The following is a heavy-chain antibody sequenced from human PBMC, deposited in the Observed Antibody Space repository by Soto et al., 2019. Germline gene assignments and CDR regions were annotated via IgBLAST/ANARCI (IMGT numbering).Heavy chain of an antibody. CDR1: RASISSNW. CDR2: IYHSGGA. J-gene: IGHJ4*02. V-gene: IGHV4-4*02. Sequence: QVQLQESGPGLVEPSGTLSLTCAVSRASISSNWWSWVRQPPGMALEWIGEIYHSGGARYNPALESRVTMSVDKAKNQLSLNLSCVTAADTAVYYCATYYDVLPGYTFDSWGQGTLVTVSP. CDR3: ATYYDVLPGYTFDS. D-gene: IGHD3-9*01.